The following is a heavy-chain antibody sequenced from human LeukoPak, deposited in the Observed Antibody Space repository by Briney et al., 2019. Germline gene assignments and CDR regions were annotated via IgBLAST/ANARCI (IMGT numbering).Heavy chain of an antibody. V-gene: IGHV3-74*01. J-gene: IGHJ4*02. CDR3: AKEAYYYDSSGYVAY. CDR1: GFAFSRYW. D-gene: IGHD3-22*01. Sequence: GGSLRLSCAASGFAFSRYWMHWVRQAPGKGLVWVSRVNGDGSTTTYADSVKGRFTISRDNAKNTLYLQMNSLRAEDTAVYYCAKEAYYYDSSGYVAYWGQGTLVTVSS. CDR2: VNGDGSTT.